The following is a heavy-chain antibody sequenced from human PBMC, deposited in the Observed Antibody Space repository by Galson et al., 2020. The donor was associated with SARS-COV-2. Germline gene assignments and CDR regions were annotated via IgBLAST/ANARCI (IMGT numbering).Heavy chain of an antibody. D-gene: IGHD6-19*01. CDR2: IHSSGST. J-gene: IGHJ4*02. CDR1: VGSISGTSYY. Sequence: SETLSLTCAVSVGSISGTSYYWSWIRQPAGKGLEWIGRIHSSGSTNYNPSLKSRVTISIDTSKNQFSLRLSSVTAADTAIYYCASGPVAGSGEWGQGTLVTVSS. V-gene: IGHV4-61*02. CDR3: ASGPVAGSGE.